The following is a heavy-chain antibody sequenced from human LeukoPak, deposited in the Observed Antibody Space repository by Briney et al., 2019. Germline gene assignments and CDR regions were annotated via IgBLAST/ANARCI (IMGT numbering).Heavy chain of an antibody. J-gene: IGHJ4*02. Sequence: ASVKVSCEASGYTFTGYYIHWVRQAPGQGLEWIGWINTISGGTNYAQKFQGRVTMTRDTSISTAYMELSRLTSDDTAVYYCARGREVAGTVGYWGQGTLVTVSS. V-gene: IGHV1-2*02. D-gene: IGHD6-19*01. CDR2: INTISGGT. CDR3: ARGREVAGTVGY. CDR1: GYTFTGYY.